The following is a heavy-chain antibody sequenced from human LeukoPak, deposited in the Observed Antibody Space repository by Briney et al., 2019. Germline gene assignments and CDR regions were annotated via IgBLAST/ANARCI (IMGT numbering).Heavy chain of an antibody. V-gene: IGHV4-4*07. CDR2: IYTSGST. J-gene: IGHJ3*02. CDR1: GGSISSYY. CDR3: ARDRYGDSPLISDGGPAFDI. Sequence: SATLSLTCTVSGGSISSYYWSWIRQPAGKGLEWIGRIYTSGSTNYNPSLKSRVTMSVDTSKNQFSLKLSSVTAADTAVYYCARDRYGDSPLISDGGPAFDIWGQGTMVTVSS. D-gene: IGHD4-17*01.